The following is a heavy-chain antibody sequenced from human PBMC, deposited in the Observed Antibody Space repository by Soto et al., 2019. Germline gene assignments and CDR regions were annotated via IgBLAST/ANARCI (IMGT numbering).Heavy chain of an antibody. V-gene: IGHV3-21*06. J-gene: IGHJ4*02. CDR2: ISSTTNYI. CDR1: VFTCTRYS. CDR3: ARESEDLTSNFDY. Sequence: PWGSLRLSGAASVFTCTRYSMNWVRQGPGKGLEWVSSISSTTNYIYYGDSMKGRFTISRDNAKNSLYLEMNSLRAEDTAVYYCARESEDLTSNFDYWGQGTLVTVSS.